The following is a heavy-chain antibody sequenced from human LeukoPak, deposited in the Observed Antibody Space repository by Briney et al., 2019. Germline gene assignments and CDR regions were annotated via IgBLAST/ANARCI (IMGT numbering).Heavy chain of an antibody. CDR1: GGSISSYY. J-gene: IGHJ4*02. Sequence: SETLSLTCTVPGGSISSYYWSWIRRPPGKGLEWIGYIYYSGSTNYNPSLKSRVTISVDTSKNQFSLKLSSVTAADTAVYYCARINRDGYNSNYFDYWGQGTLVTVSS. CDR3: ARINRDGYNSNYFDY. D-gene: IGHD5-12*01. CDR2: IYYSGST. V-gene: IGHV4-59*01.